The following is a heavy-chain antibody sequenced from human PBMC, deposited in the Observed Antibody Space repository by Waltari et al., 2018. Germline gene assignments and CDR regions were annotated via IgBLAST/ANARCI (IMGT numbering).Heavy chain of an antibody. D-gene: IGHD4-4*01. CDR1: GGIFSTYS. Sequence: QVQLVQSGAEVKKPGSSVRVSCRTSGGIFSTYSVTWIRQAPGQGLEWMGTIMPKLGATRYAQKFQGRVTITTDESTSTAYMELSSLRSEDTAVYYCARGVTTVAVDYWGQGTLVTVSS. V-gene: IGHV1-69*11. CDR3: ARGVTTVAVDY. CDR2: IMPKLGAT. J-gene: IGHJ4*02.